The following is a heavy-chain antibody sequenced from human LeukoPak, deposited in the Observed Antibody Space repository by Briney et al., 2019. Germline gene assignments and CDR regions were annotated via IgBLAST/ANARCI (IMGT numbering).Heavy chain of an antibody. D-gene: IGHD4-17*01. V-gene: IGHV3-30-3*01. Sequence: GGSLRLSCAASGFTFSSYAMPWVRQAPGKGLEWVAVISYDGSNKYYADSVKGRFTISRDNSKNTLYLQMNSLRAEDTAVYYCARESLYGDYVVYYFDYWGQGTLVTVSS. CDR1: GFTFSSYA. CDR2: ISYDGSNK. CDR3: ARESLYGDYVVYYFDY. J-gene: IGHJ4*02.